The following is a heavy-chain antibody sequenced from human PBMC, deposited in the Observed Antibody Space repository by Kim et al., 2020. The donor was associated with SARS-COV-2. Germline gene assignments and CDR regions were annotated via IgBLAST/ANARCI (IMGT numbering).Heavy chain of an antibody. CDR1: GGSFSGYY. D-gene: IGHD4-17*01. J-gene: IGHJ5*02. CDR2: INHSGST. V-gene: IGHV4-34*01. CDR3: ARRMTTVTWGLRGWFDP. Sequence: SETLSLTCAVYGGSFSGYYWSWIRQPPGKGLEWIGEINHSGSTNYNPSLKSRVTISVDTSKNQFSLKLSSVTAADTAVYYCARRMTTVTWGLRGWFDPWGQGTLVTVSS.